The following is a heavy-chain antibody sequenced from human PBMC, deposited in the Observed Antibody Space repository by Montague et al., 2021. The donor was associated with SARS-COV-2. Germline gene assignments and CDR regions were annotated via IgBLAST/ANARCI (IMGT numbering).Heavy chain of an antibody. CDR2: IYYSGST. CDR3: ARDSDYYDSSAGYYYGMDV. Sequence: SETLSLTCTVSGGSISSYYWSWIRQPPGKGLEWIGYIYYSGSTNYNPSLKSRVTISVDTSKNQFSLKLSSVTAAGTAVYYCARDSDYYDSSAGYYYGMDVWGQGTTVTVSS. V-gene: IGHV4-59*01. D-gene: IGHD3-22*01. J-gene: IGHJ6*02. CDR1: GGSISSYY.